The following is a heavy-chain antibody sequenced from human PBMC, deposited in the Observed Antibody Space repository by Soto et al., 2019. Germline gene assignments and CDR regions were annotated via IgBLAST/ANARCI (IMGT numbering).Heavy chain of an antibody. CDR3: ARHYYGSGSYSYYGMDV. CDR2: IYYSGST. D-gene: IGHD3-10*01. Sequence: SETLSLTCTVSGGSISSGGYYWSWIRQPPGKGLEWIGYIYYSGSTNYNPSLKSRVTISVDTSKNQFSLKLSSVTAADTAVYYCARHYYGSGSYSYYGMDVWGQGTTVTVSS. V-gene: IGHV4-61*08. J-gene: IGHJ6*02. CDR1: GGSISSGGYY.